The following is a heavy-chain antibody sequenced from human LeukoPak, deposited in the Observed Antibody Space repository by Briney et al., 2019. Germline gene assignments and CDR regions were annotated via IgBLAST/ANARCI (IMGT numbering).Heavy chain of an antibody. J-gene: IGHJ3*02. CDR3: ARVHYDILTGYYAAFDI. V-gene: IGHV4-34*01. CDR1: GGSFSGYY. D-gene: IGHD3-9*01. CDR2: INHSGST. Sequence: SETLSLTCTVYGGSFSGYYWSWIRQPPGKGLEWIGEINHSGSTNYNPSLKSRVTISVDTSKNQFSLKLSSVTAADTAVYYCARVHYDILTGYYAAFDIWGQGTMVTVSS.